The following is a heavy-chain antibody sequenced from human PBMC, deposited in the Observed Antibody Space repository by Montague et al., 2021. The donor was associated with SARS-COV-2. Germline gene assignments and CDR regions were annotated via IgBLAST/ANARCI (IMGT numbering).Heavy chain of an antibody. D-gene: IGHD5-24*01. CDR2: IYHSGST. CDR3: ARDRRRWLQLNNWFDP. V-gene: IGHV4-38-2*02. CDR1: GYSISSGYY. J-gene: IGHJ5*02. Sequence: SETLSLTCTVSGYSISSGYYWGWIRQPPGKGLEWIGSIYHSGSTYYSPSPKSRVTISVDTSKNQFSLKLLSSVTAADTAVYYCARDRRRWLQLNNWFDPWGQGTLVTVSS.